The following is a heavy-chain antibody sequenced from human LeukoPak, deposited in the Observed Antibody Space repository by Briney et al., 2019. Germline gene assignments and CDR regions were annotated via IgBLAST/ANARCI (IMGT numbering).Heavy chain of an antibody. D-gene: IGHD5-18*01. J-gene: IGHJ5*02. Sequence: GGSLRLSCAASGFAVSSIYMSWVRQAPGKGLEWVSVTYSGGNTYYADSVKGRFTSSRDNSKNTLYLRMSSLRPEDTAVYYCVRGTGYTSWGQGTLVIVSS. V-gene: IGHV3-53*01. CDR2: TYSGGNT. CDR3: VRGTGYTS. CDR1: GFAVSSIY.